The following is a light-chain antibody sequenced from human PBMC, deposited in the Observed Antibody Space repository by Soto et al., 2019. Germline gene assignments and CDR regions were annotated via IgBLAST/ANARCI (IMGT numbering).Light chain of an antibody. CDR1: SSDVGSYNL. J-gene: IGLJ1*01. Sequence: QSALTQPASVSGSPGQSITISCTGTSSDVGSYNLVSWYQQHPGKAPKLMIYEVSKRPSGVSNRFSGSKSGNTASLTFFGFQAEDEADYYCCSYAGSSTYGFGTGTKVTVL. CDR2: EVS. V-gene: IGLV2-23*02. CDR3: CSYAGSSTYG.